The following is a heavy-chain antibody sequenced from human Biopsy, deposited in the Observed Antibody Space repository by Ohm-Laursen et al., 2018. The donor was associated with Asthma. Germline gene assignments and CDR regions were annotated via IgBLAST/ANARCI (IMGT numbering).Heavy chain of an antibody. CDR1: GGTFNTYV. D-gene: IGHD2-15*01. CDR3: ARKAGSCISRSCYSLDF. CDR2: INSVFGTT. Sequence: SVKVSCKSLGGTFNTYVIGWVRQAPGQGRGWMGGINSVFGTTTYPQKFQDRVTITADDSTSTVYMELSSLRSEDTAVYYCARKAGSCISRSCYSLDFWGQGTLVTVSS. J-gene: IGHJ4*02. V-gene: IGHV1-69*13.